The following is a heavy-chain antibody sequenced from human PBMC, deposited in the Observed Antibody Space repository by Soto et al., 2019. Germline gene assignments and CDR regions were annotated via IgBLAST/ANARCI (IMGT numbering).Heavy chain of an antibody. CDR3: TTDTVWFGEFPRYYYGMDV. CDR2: IKSKTDGGTT. J-gene: IGHJ6*02. CDR1: GFTFSNAW. D-gene: IGHD3-10*01. Sequence: EVQLVESGGGLVQPGGSLRLSCAASGFTFSNAWMNWVRQAPGKGLEWVGRIKSKTDGGTTDYAAPVKGRFTISRDDSKNTLYLQMNSLKTEDTAVYYCTTDTVWFGEFPRYYYGMDVWGQGTTVTVSS. V-gene: IGHV3-15*07.